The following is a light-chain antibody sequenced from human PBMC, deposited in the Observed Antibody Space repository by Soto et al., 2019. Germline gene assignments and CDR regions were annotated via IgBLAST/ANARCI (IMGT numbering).Light chain of an antibody. J-gene: IGKJ4*01. V-gene: IGKV1-5*01. CDR1: QSVRSW. CDR3: QKYDNYPLT. CDR2: DAS. Sequence: DIQMTQSPSTLSASVGDRVTITCRASQSVRSWLAWYQQKPGRAPKFLLYDASSLESVVPSRFSGSGSGTEFTLTNSNLQPDDFATYYCQKYDNYPLTFGGGTKVDI.